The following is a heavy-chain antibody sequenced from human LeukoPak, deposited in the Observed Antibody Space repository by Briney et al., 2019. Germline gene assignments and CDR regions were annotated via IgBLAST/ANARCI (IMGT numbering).Heavy chain of an antibody. V-gene: IGHV3-7*01. CDR2: IKQDGSEK. Sequence: GGSLRLSCAASGFTFSSYWMSWVRQAPGKGLEWVANIKQDGSEKYYVDSVKGRFTISRDNAKNSLYPQMNSLRAEDTAVYYCARDRTDIVVVVAATPERDYYYYGMDVWGQGTTVTVSS. D-gene: IGHD2-15*01. CDR1: GFTFSSYW. J-gene: IGHJ6*02. CDR3: ARDRTDIVVVVAATPERDYYYYGMDV.